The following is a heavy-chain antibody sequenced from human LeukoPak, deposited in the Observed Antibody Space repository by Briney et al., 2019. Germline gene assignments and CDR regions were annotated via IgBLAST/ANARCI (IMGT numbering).Heavy chain of an antibody. D-gene: IGHD1-26*01. CDR2: IYDSGST. CDR1: AGAITSYY. J-gene: IGHJ4*02. Sequence: SETLSLTCTVSAGAITSYYWSWIRQPPGKGLEWIGYIYDSGSTNYNPSLKSRVTISVDTSKNQFSLKLSSVTAADTAVYYCASVRWSGSYYAYFDYWGQGTLVTVSS. V-gene: IGHV4-59*01. CDR3: ASVRWSGSYYAYFDY.